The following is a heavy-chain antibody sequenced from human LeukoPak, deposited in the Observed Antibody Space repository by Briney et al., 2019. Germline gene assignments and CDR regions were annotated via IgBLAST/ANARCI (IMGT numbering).Heavy chain of an antibody. CDR2: ILYDGSNK. D-gene: IGHD4-17*01. CDR3: ARTNGDYYFDY. V-gene: IGHV3-30*01. Sequence: GGSLRLSCAASGFTFSSYAMHWVRQAPGKGLEWVAVILYDGSNKYYADSVKGRFTISRDNSKNTLYLQMNSLRAEDTAVYYCARTNGDYYFDYWGQGTLVTVSS. CDR1: GFTFSSYA. J-gene: IGHJ4*02.